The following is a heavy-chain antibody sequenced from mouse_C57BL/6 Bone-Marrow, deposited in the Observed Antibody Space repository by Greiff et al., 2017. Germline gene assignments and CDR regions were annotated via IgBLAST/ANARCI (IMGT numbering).Heavy chain of an antibody. J-gene: IGHJ4*01. Sequence: VKLKESGAELVKPGASVKISCKASGYAFSSYWMNWVKQRPGKGLEWIGQIYPGDGDTNYNGKFKGKATLTADKSSSTAYMQLSSLTSEDSAVYFCACDGYWYYAMDYWGQGTSVTVSS. CDR1: GYAFSSYW. CDR2: IYPGDGDT. V-gene: IGHV1-80*01. D-gene: IGHD2-3*01. CDR3: ACDGYWYYAMDY.